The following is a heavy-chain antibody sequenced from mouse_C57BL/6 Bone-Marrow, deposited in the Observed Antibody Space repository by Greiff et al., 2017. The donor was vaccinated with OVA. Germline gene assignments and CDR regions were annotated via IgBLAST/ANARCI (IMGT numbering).Heavy chain of an antibody. CDR2: ISSGSSTI. V-gene: IGHV5-17*01. D-gene: IGHD4-1*01. CDR3: AKGNWYYYAMDY. CDR1: GFTFSDYG. J-gene: IGHJ4*01. Sequence: EVQLVESGGGLVKPGGSLKLSCAASGFTFSDYGMHWVRQAPEKGLEWVAYISSGSSTIYYADTVKGRFTISRDNAKNTLFLQMTSLRSEDTAMYYCAKGNWYYYAMDYWGQGTSVTVSS.